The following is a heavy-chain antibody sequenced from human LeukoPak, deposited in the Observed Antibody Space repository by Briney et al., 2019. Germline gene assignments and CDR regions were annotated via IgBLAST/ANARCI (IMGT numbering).Heavy chain of an antibody. CDR1: GGSFSGYY. CDR2: INHSGST. D-gene: IGHD3-22*01. J-gene: IGHJ4*02. V-gene: IGHV4-34*01. Sequence: SETLSLTCAVYGGSFSGYYWSWIRQPPGKGLEWIGEINHSGSTNYNPSLKSRATISVDTSKNQFSLKLSSLTAADTAVYYCARATVDSSGYYYVFYFDYWGQGTLVTVSS. CDR3: ARATVDSSGYYYVFYFDY.